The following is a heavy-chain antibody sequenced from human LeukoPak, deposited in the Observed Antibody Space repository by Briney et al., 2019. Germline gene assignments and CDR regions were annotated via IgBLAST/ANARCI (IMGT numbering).Heavy chain of an antibody. V-gene: IGHV4-34*01. Sequence: PSETLSLTCAVYGGSFSGYYWSWIRQPPGKGLEWIGEINHSGSTNYNPSLKSRVTISVDTSKNQFSLKLSSVTAADTAVYYCARLYGSGSGKSKITRYYYYMDVWGKGTTVTISS. CDR3: ARLYGSGSGKSKITRYYYYMDV. D-gene: IGHD3-10*01. J-gene: IGHJ6*03. CDR1: GGSFSGYY. CDR2: INHSGST.